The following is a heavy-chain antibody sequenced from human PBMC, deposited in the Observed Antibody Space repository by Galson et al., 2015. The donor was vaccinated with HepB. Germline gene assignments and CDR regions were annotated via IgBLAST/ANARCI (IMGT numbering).Heavy chain of an antibody. CDR2: INPNSGGT. Sequence: SVKVSCKASGYTFTGYYTHWVRQAPGQGLEWVGWINPNSGGTNYAQKFQGRVTMTRDTSISTAYMELSRLRSDDTAVYYCARESGYYYDSSGYYDNPGAFDIWGQGTMVTVSS. J-gene: IGHJ3*02. V-gene: IGHV1-2*02. D-gene: IGHD3-22*01. CDR1: GYTFTGYY. CDR3: ARESGYYYDSSGYYDNPGAFDI.